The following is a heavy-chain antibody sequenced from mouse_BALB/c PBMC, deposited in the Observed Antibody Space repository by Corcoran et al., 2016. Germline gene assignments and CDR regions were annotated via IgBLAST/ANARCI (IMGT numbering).Heavy chain of an antibody. CDR3: ARAPFGDY. V-gene: IGHV9-1*02. CDR1: GYTFTNYG. J-gene: IGHJ2*01. CDR2: INTYTGEP. Sequence: QIQLVQFGPELKKPGETVKISCKASGYTFTNYGMNWVKQAPGKGLKWMGWINTYTGEPTYADDFKGRFAFSLETSASTAYLQINNLKNEDMATYFCARAPFGDYWGQGTTLTVSS.